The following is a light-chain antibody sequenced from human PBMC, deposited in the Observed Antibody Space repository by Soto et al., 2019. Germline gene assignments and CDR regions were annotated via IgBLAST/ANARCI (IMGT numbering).Light chain of an antibody. J-gene: IGKJ3*01. CDR1: QSVFYSPNNKDY. Sequence: DIVMTQSPDSLSVSLGERATINCKSSQSVFYSPNNKDYLAWYQQKPGQPPKLLIYWASTRESGVPDRCSASGSGTDFTLTISSLQAGDVAVYYCQQYYNTPFTFGPGTKVDIK. CDR2: WAS. V-gene: IGKV4-1*01. CDR3: QQYYNTPFT.